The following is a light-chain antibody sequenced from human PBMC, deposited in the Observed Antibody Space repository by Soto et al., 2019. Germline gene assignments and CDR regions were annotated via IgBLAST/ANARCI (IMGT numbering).Light chain of an antibody. V-gene: IGLV1-51*01. CDR3: GAWDNSLSGGV. CDR2: DND. Sequence: QSVLTQPPSESAAPGQKVTISCSGGTSNIGNNYVSWYQQFPGTAPKLLIYDNDKRASGTPDRFSASKSGTSATLDITGLQTGDEADYYCGAWDNSLSGGVFGGGTKLTVL. CDR1: TSNIGNNY. J-gene: IGLJ2*01.